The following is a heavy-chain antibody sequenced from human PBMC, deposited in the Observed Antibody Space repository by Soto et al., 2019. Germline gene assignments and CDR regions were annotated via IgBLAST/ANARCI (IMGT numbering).Heavy chain of an antibody. CDR1: GFSFISYA. J-gene: IGHJ6*02. CDR2: ISDSGGRT. V-gene: IGHV3-23*01. D-gene: IGHD3-3*01. CDR3: TKGGGRFLEWLGDV. Sequence: DVQLLESGGGLVQPGKSLRLSCAASGFSFISYAMSWVRQVPGKGLEWVSSISDSGGRTFYADSVEGRFTISRDDSTSTRFLQMNSLRTVEGAIYYCTKGGGRFLEWLGDVWGQGTTVTVSS.